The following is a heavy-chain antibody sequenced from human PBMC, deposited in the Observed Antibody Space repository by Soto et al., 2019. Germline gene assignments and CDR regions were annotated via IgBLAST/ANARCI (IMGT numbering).Heavy chain of an antibody. D-gene: IGHD6-13*01. J-gene: IGHJ6*02. Sequence: ASVKVSCKASGYTFTSYYMHWVRQAPGQGLEWMGIINPSGGSTSYAQKFQGRVTMTRDTSTSTVYMELSSLRSEDTAVYYCAREREGAAAGTYYYGMDVWGQGTTVTVSS. CDR1: GYTFTSYY. CDR2: INPSGGST. V-gene: IGHV1-46*01. CDR3: AREREGAAAGTYYYGMDV.